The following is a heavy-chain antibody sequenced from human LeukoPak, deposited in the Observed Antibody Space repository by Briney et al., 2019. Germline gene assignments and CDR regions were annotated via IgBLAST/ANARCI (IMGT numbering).Heavy chain of an antibody. CDR1: GFXFSNYW. V-gene: IGHV3-74*01. J-gene: IGHJ3*01. CDR2: INSDGSST. CDR3: ARVGSNCGGDCYPYAFDV. Sequence: PGGSLRLSCAASGFXFSNYWIYWVRQAPGRGLVRVSHINSDGSSTTYADSVKGRFTVSRDNAKNMLYLEMNSLSAEDTAVYYCARVGSNCGGDCYPYAFDVWGQGTVVTVSS. D-gene: IGHD2-21*02.